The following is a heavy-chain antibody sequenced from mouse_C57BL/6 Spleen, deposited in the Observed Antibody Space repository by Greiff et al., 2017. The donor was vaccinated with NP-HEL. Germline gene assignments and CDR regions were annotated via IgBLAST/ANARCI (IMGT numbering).Heavy chain of an antibody. Sequence: EVKVEESGPGLVKPSQSLSLTCSVTGYSITSGYYWNWIRQFPGNKLEWMGYISYDGSNNYNPSLKNRISITRDTSKNQFFLKLNSVTTEDTATYYCARDKSSLVFAYWGQGTLVTVSA. V-gene: IGHV3-6*01. CDR1: GYSITSGYY. CDR3: ARDKSSLVFAY. J-gene: IGHJ3*01. CDR2: ISYDGSN. D-gene: IGHD1-1*01.